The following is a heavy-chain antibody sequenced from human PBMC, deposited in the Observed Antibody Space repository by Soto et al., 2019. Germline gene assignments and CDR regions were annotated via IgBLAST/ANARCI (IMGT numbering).Heavy chain of an antibody. V-gene: IGHV3-21*01. J-gene: IGHJ5*02. CDR3: VRLGTARLLRHGWFDT. CDR1: GFTFNTYD. D-gene: IGHD2-21*01. CDR2: ITTSSAYI. Sequence: EVQLVESGGGLVKPGGSLRLSCAASGFTFNTYDMNWVRQAPGKGLEWVSSITTSSAYIYYADSLKGRITISRDNAKNSLFLQMNRLRAEDVAVYYCVRLGTARLLRHGWFDTWGQGTLVTVSS.